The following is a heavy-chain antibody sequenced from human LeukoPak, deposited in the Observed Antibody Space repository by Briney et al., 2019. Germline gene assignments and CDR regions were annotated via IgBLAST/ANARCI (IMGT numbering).Heavy chain of an antibody. Sequence: GGSLRLSCAASGFTFSSYWMSWVRQAPGKGLEWVANIKQDGSEKYYVASVEGRFTISRDNAKNSLYLQMNSLRAEDTVVYYCARGLAPPVGAGDYWGQGTLVTVSS. CDR3: ARGLAPPVGAGDY. V-gene: IGHV3-7*01. J-gene: IGHJ4*02. CDR2: IKQDGSEK. D-gene: IGHD1-26*01. CDR1: GFTFSSYW.